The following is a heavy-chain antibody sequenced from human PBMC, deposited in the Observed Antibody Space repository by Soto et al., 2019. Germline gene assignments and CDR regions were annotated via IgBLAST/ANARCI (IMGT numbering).Heavy chain of an antibody. CDR2: IYYSGST. Sequence: QVQLQESGPGLVKPSQTLSLTCTVSGGSISSGGYYWSWIRQHPGKGLEWIGYIYYSGSTCYNPYLKRRVNTSVDPSKNQSPLKLRSVTAADTAVYYCAREIVVGFDPWGQGTLVTVSS. CDR3: AREIVVGFDP. V-gene: IGHV4-31*03. CDR1: GGSISSGGYY. D-gene: IGHD3-22*01. J-gene: IGHJ5*02.